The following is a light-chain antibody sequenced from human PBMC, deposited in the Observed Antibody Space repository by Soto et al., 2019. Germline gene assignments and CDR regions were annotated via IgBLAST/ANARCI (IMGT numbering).Light chain of an antibody. CDR1: QSVSSSY. V-gene: IGKV3-20*01. CDR3: QQYGISPQT. Sequence: EIVLTQSPGTLSLSPGERATLSCRASQSVSSSYLAWYQQKPGQAPRLLIYGASSRATGIPDRFSGSGSGTDFTLTISRLEPEDFAVYYCQQYGISPQTFGQGTKLEIK. CDR2: GAS. J-gene: IGKJ2*01.